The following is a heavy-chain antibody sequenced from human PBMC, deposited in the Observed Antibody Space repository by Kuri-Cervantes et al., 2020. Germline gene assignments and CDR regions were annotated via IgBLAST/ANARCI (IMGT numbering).Heavy chain of an antibody. V-gene: IGHV3-21*01. CDR3: ARVGDSGDYY. J-gene: IGHJ4*02. CDR2: ISSSSSYI. D-gene: IGHD6-13*01. Sequence: GGSLRLSCGASGFTFSSYSMNWVRQAPGKGLEWVSSISSSSSYIYYADSVKGRFTISRDNSKNTLYLQMNSLRAEDTAVYYCARVGDSGDYYWGQGTLVTVSS. CDR1: GFTFSSYS.